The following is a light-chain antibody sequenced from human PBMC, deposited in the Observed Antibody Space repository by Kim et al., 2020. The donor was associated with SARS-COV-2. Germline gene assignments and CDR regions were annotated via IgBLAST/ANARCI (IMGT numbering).Light chain of an antibody. CDR2: GAS. CDR3: QQYGSSPT. J-gene: IGKJ4*01. CDR1: QSVSSNY. Sequence: LSQGETATLSCRTSQSVSSNYLAWYQQKPGQAPRLLIYGASSRATGIPDRFSGSGSGTDFTLTINRLEPEDFAVYYCQQYGSSPTFGGGTKVDIK. V-gene: IGKV3-20*01.